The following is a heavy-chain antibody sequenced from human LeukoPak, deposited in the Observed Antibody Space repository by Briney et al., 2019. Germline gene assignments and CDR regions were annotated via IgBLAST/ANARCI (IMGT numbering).Heavy chain of an antibody. D-gene: IGHD4-17*01. CDR1: GYTFTSYG. CDR2: ISAYNGNT. CDR3: ARDEDYGDYVYFDY. J-gene: IGHJ4*02. Sequence: APVKVSCKASGYTFTSYGISWVRQAPGQGLEWMGWISAYNGNTNYAQKLQGRVTMTTDTSTSTAYMELRSLRSDDTAVYYCARDEDYGDYVYFDYWGQGTLVTVSS. V-gene: IGHV1-18*01.